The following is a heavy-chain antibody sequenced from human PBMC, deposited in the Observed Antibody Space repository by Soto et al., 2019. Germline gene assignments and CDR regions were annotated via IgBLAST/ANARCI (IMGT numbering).Heavy chain of an antibody. V-gene: IGHV1-58*01. D-gene: IGHD3-9*01. CDR2: IVLGNGTA. Sequence: SVKVSCKASGFTFTSSAVQWVRQARGQPLEWIGWIVLGNGTANYAQKFQGRVTITADKSTSTAYMELSSLRSEDTAVYYCARDRGYDILTGSLAKISAFDIWGQGTMVTVSS. J-gene: IGHJ3*02. CDR3: ARDRGYDILTGSLAKISAFDI. CDR1: GFTFTSSA.